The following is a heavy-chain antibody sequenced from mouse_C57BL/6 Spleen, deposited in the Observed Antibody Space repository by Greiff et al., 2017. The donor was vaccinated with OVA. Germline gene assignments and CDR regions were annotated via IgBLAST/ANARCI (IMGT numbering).Heavy chain of an antibody. V-gene: IGHV3-6*01. J-gene: IGHJ2*01. D-gene: IGHD2-3*01. CDR1: GYSITSGYY. CDR2: ISYDGSN. CDR3: ARDDGYLLDY. Sequence: EVKLQESGPGLVKPSQSLSLTCSVTGYSITSGYYWNWIRQFPGNKLEWMGYISYDGSNNYNPSLKNRISITRDTSKNQFFLKLNSVTTEDTATYYCARDDGYLLDYWGQGTTLTVSS.